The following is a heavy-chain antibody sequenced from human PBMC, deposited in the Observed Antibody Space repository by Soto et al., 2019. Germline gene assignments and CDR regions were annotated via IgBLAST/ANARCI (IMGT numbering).Heavy chain of an antibody. V-gene: IGHV3-23*01. Sequence: EVQLLESGGGLVQPGGSLRLSCAATGFTFSTYVMTWFRQAPGKGLEWVAAISVSGTTYYADSVKGRFTISRDNSGDTLYLQMNSLRAEDTAMYFCAKDAAYTPGHDCFDYCGQGTLVTVSS. J-gene: IGHJ4*02. CDR2: ISVSGTT. CDR3: AKDAAYTPGHDCFDY. CDR1: GFTFSTYV. D-gene: IGHD3-16*01.